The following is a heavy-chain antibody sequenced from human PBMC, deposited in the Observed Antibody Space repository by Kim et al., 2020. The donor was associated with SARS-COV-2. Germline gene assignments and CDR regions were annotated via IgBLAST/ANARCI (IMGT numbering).Heavy chain of an antibody. V-gene: IGHV4-61*02. J-gene: IGHJ2*01. CDR2: IYTSGST. CDR3: ARDVRDLAPQYFDL. CDR1: GGSISSGSYY. D-gene: IGHD3-3*02. Sequence: SETLSLTCTVSGGSISSGSYYWSWIRQPAGKGLEWIGRIYTSGSTNYNPSLKSRVTISVDTSKNQFSLKLSSVTAADTAVYYCARDVRDLAPQYFDLWGRGTLVTVSS.